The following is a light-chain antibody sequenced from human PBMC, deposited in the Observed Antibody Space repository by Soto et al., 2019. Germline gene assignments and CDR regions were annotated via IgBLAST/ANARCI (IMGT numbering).Light chain of an antibody. Sequence: QSALTQPPSASGSPGQSVTISCTGTSRDVGGYDYVSWYQQHPGKAPKLIIYELNNRPSGVPDRFSGSKSGNTASLTVSGLQAEDEADYYCSSYASGNAYVFGTGTKVTV. CDR2: ELN. CDR3: SSYASGNAYV. CDR1: SRDVGGYDY. V-gene: IGLV2-8*01. J-gene: IGLJ1*01.